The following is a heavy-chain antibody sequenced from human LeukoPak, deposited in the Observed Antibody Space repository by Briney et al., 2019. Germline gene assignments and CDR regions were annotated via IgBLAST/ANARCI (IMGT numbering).Heavy chain of an antibody. D-gene: IGHD1-7*01. CDR2: IYHNGST. CDR1: GASINSGAFC. V-gene: IGHV4-39*07. Sequence: SETLSLTCSVSGASINSGAFCWGWIRQSPGMGLQWLASIYHNGSTYYTPSLKSRLTMSLDMSKNHFSLRLKSVTAADTAVYYCAREEFGTALFDLWGQGTLVTVSS. J-gene: IGHJ5*02. CDR3: AREEFGTALFDL.